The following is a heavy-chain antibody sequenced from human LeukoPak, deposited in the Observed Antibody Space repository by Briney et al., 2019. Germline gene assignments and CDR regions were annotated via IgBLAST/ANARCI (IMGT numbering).Heavy chain of an antibody. CDR3: ARVGRRDYGPLDY. J-gene: IGHJ4*02. CDR2: IYYSGST. Sequence: SETLSLTCTVSGGSISSSSYYWGWIRQPPGKGLEWIGSIYYSGSTYYNPSLKSRVTISVDTSKNQFSLKLSSVTAADTAVYYCARVGRRDYGPLDYWGQGTLVTVSS. CDR1: GGSISSSSYY. D-gene: IGHD4-17*01. V-gene: IGHV4-39*07.